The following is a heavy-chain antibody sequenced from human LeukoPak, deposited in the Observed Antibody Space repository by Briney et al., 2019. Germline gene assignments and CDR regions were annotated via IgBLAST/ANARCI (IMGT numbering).Heavy chain of an antibody. CDR3: ASSSGRPPYYFDY. Sequence: GESLKISCRGSGYSFTTYWIGWVRQMPGKGLEWMGIIYPGDSDTRYSPSFQGQVTISADKSISTAYLQWSSLKASDTAMYYCASSSGRPPYYFDYRGQGTLVTVSS. CDR2: IYPGDSDT. V-gene: IGHV5-51*01. D-gene: IGHD6-19*01. CDR1: GYSFTTYW. J-gene: IGHJ4*02.